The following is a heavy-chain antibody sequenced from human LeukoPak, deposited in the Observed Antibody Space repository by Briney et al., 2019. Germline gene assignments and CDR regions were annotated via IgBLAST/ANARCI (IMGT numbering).Heavy chain of an antibody. D-gene: IGHD4-17*01. J-gene: IGHJ4*02. CDR3: AREGADYGDYLNYFDY. V-gene: IGHV3-30-3*01. Sequence: GSLKLSCAASGFTFSSYAMHWVRQAPGKGLEGVAVISYDGSNKYYADSVKGRFTISRDNSKNTLYLQMNSLRAEDTAVYYCAREGADYGDYLNYFDYWGQGTLVTVSS. CDR2: ISYDGSNK. CDR1: GFTFSSYA.